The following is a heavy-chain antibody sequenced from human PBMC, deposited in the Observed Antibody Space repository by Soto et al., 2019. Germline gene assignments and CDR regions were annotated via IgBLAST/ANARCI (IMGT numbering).Heavy chain of an antibody. CDR3: ARDGVANYYYYYYGMDV. CDR2: ISYDGSNK. J-gene: IGHJ6*02. V-gene: IGHV3-30-3*01. D-gene: IGHD2-8*01. CDR1: GFTFSSYA. Sequence: GGSLRLSCAASGFTFSSYAMHWIRQAPGKGLGWVAVISYDGSNKYYADSVKGRFTISRDNSKNTLYLQMNSLRAEDTAVYYCARDGVANYYYYYYGMDVWGQGTTVTVSS.